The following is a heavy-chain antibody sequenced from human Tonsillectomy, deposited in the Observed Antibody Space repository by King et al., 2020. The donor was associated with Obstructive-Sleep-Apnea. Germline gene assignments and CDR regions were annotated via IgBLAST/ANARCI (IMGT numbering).Heavy chain of an antibody. CDR1: GFTFSSYW. D-gene: IGHD2-2*01. J-gene: IGHJ6*02. Sequence: VQLVESGGGLVQPGGSLRLSCAASGFTFSSYWMSWVRQAPGKGLEWVANIKQDGSEKYYVDSVKGRFTISRDNAKNSLYLQMNSLRAEDTAVYYCARGGGVPAAINYYYYDGMDVWGQGTTVTVSS. CDR3: ARGGGVPAAINYYYYDGMDV. V-gene: IGHV3-7*03. CDR2: IKQDGSEK.